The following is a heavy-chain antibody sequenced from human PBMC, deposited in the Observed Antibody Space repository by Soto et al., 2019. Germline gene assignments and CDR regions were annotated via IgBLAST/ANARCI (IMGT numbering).Heavy chain of an antibody. D-gene: IGHD3-3*01. CDR1: GGSISSSSYY. J-gene: IGHJ6*02. CDR3: ASDLTSWSGYSGYGMDV. Sequence: SETLSLTCTVSGGSISSSSYYWGWIRQPPGKGLEWIGSIYYSGSTYYNPSLKSRVTISVDTSKNQFSLKLSSVTAAGTAVYYCASDLTSWSGYSGYGMDVWGQGTTVTVSS. CDR2: IYYSGST. V-gene: IGHV4-39*01.